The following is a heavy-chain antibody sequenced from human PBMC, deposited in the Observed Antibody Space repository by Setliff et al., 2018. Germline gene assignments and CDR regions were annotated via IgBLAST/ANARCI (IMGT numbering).Heavy chain of an antibody. CDR2: IYSTETT. CDR1: GGSLSSGPYY. J-gene: IGHJ5*01. V-gene: IGHV4-61*09. D-gene: IGHD2-2*02. CDR3: ARVIPSAPRFDP. Sequence: SETLSLTCTVSGGSLSSGPYYWTWVRQPAGKGLEWIGHIYSTETTSYSPSLKGRVTISADTSKNQFSLQLSSVTATDTAVYFCARVIPSAPRFDPWGRGILVTVSS.